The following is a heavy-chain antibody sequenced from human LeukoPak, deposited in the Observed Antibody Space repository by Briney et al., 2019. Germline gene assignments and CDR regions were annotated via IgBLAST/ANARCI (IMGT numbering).Heavy chain of an antibody. CDR1: GGSISGYF. V-gene: IGHV4-4*07. Sequence: SETLSLTCTVSGGSISGYFWTWIRQPAGKGLEWIGRMYSTGSNNYNPSLKSRVTMSLDTSKNQFSLKLSSVTAADTAVYYCARGRYCSADICSGGDAFDIWGQGTMVSVSS. CDR3: ARGRYCSADICSGGDAFDI. CDR2: MYSTGSN. J-gene: IGHJ3*02. D-gene: IGHD2-15*01.